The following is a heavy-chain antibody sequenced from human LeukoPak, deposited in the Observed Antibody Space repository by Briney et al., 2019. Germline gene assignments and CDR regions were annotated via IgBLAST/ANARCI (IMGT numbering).Heavy chain of an antibody. V-gene: IGHV1-69*04. D-gene: IGHD3-22*01. CDR1: GYTFTSYG. CDR2: IIPIIDMA. Sequence: VASVKVSCKASGYTFTSYGISWVRQAPGQGLEWMGRIIPIIDMANYAQKFQGRVTITADTSTSTAFMELSSLRSDDAAVYYCVCYNSSGYSDYYFDYWGQGTLVTVSS. CDR3: VCYNSSGYSDYYFDY. J-gene: IGHJ4*02.